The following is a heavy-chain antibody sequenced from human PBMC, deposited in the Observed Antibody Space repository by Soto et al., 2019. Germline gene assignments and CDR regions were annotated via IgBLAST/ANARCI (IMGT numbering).Heavy chain of an antibody. D-gene: IGHD3-16*01. V-gene: IGHV1-69*02. CDR3: APPSGGPAP. CDR2: IIPILGIA. CDR1: GYTFTSYY. J-gene: IGHJ5*02. Sequence: SVKVSCKASGYTFTSYYMHWVRQAPGQGLEWMGRIIPILGIANYAQKFQGRVTITADKSTSTAYMELSSLRSEDTAVYYCAPPSGGPAPWGQGTLVTVSS.